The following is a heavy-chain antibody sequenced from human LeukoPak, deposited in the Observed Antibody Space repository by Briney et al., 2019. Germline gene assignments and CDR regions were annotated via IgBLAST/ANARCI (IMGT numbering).Heavy chain of an antibody. CDR3: ARNNADGEGRFSY. J-gene: IGHJ4*02. Sequence: ASVKVPCKASGYRFTNYAMNWVRQAPGQGLEWMGWINTNTGNPTYGQGFTGRFVFSLDTSVSTAYLQISSLKAEDTAVYYCARNNADGEGRFSYWGQGTLVTVSS. V-gene: IGHV7-4-1*02. D-gene: IGHD3-10*01. CDR1: GYRFTNYA. CDR2: INTNTGNP.